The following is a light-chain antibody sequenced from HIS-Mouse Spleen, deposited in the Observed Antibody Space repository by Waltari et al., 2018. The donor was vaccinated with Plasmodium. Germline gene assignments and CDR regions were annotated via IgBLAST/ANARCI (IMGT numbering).Light chain of an antibody. CDR2: SNS. CDR1: SSNIGSNT. V-gene: IGLV1-44*01. CDR3: AAWDDSLNGVV. J-gene: IGLJ2*01. Sequence: QSVLTQPPSASGTPGQRVTISCSGSSSNIGSNTVNWYQQLPGTAPNLLIHSNSQQPSGVPDRFSVSKARTSASLASSGLQSEDEADYYCAAWDDSLNGVVFGGGTKLTVL.